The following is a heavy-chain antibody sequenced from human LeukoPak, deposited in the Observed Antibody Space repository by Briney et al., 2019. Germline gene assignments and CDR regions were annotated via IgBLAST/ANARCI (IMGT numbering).Heavy chain of an antibody. V-gene: IGHV3-21*01. CDR3: ARDDILTGYSNNWFDP. J-gene: IGHJ5*02. D-gene: IGHD3-9*01. Sequence: GGSLRLSCEASGFTFSSYSMTWVRQAPGKGLEWVSSISYIISFVYYKDSVKGRFTTSRDNAKNSLYLQMISLRAEDTAVYYCARDDILTGYSNNWFDPWGQGTLVTVSS. CDR1: GFTFSSYS. CDR2: ISYIISFV.